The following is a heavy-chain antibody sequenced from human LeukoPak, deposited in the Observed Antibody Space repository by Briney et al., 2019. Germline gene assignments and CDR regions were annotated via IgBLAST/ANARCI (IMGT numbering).Heavy chain of an antibody. J-gene: IGHJ5*02. CDR3: AKGRRAAAGTPNWFDP. CDR2: ISWNSGSI. V-gene: IGHV3-9*01. Sequence: GGSLRLSCAASGFTFDDYAVHWVRQAPGKGLEWVSGISWNSGSIGYADSVKGRFTISRDNAKNSLYLQMNSLRAEDTALYYCAKGRRAAAGTPNWFDPWGQGTLVTVSS. CDR1: GFTFDDYA. D-gene: IGHD6-13*01.